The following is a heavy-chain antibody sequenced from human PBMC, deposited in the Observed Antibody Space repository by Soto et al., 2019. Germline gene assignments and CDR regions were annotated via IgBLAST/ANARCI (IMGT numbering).Heavy chain of an antibody. CDR3: TTAPLRYFDWLPLYYYYYMDV. V-gene: IGHV3-15*01. D-gene: IGHD3-9*01. CDR1: GFTFSNAW. J-gene: IGHJ6*03. Sequence: EVQLVESGGGLVKPGGSLRLSCAASGFTFSNAWMSWVRQAPGKGLEWVGRIKSKTDGGTTDYAAPVKGRFTISRDDSKNTLYQQMNSLKTEDTAVYYCTTAPLRYFDWLPLYYYYYMDVWGKGTTVTVSS. CDR2: IKSKTDGGTT.